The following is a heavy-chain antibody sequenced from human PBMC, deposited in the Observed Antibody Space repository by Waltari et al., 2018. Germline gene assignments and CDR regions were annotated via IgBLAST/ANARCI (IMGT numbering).Heavy chain of an antibody. V-gene: IGHV4-61*02. Sequence: QVQLQESGPGLVKPSQTLSLTCTVSGGSISSGSYYWSWIRQPAGKGLEWIGRIYTSGSTNYNPSLKSRVTISVDTSKNQFSLKLSSVTAADMAVYYCARDSSSPPYYYYGMDVWGQGTTVTVSS. J-gene: IGHJ6*02. D-gene: IGHD6-6*01. CDR3: ARDSSSPPYYYYGMDV. CDR1: GGSISSGSYY. CDR2: IYTSGST.